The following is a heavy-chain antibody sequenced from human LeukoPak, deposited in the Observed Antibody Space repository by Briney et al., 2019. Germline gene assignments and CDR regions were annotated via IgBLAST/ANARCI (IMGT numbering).Heavy chain of an antibody. J-gene: IGHJ6*03. D-gene: IGHD3-22*01. CDR1: GFTFSSYE. Sequence: PGGSLRLSCAASGFTFSSYEMNWVRQAPGKGLEWVSYISSSGSTIYYADSVKGRFTISRDNAKNSLYLQMNSLRAEDTAVYYCARDSYYYDSSGSIGGYYYYYMDVWGKGTTVTVSS. V-gene: IGHV3-48*03. CDR3: ARDSYYYDSSGSIGGYYYYYMDV. CDR2: ISSSGSTI.